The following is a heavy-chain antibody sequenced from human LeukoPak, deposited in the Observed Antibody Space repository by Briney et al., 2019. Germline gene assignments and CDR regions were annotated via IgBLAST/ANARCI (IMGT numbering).Heavy chain of an antibody. CDR1: GFSFTDAW. V-gene: IGHV3-15*01. CDR3: AFYSSNWYYFHS. Sequence: TSGGSLTLSCSPSGFSFTDAWMACVRQAPGKGLEWVGRTKSKADGGTTEYAAPVKGRFTISRDDSKDTLYLEMTSLEDGDTAMYYCAFYSSNWYYFHSWGQGTLVTVSS. D-gene: IGHD6-13*01. J-gene: IGHJ4*02. CDR2: TKSKADGGTT.